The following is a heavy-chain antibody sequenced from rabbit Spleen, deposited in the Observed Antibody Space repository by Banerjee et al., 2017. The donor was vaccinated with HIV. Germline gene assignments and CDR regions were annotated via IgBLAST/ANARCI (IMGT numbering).Heavy chain of an antibody. CDR1: GIDFSSRYD. V-gene: IGHV1S45*01. CDR2: IYSNDGGST. D-gene: IGHD6-1*01. CDR3: AKENDVNSGYASLDL. Sequence: QEQLEESGGDLVKPGASLTLTCTASGIDFSSRYDMCWVRQAPGKGLEWLACIYSNDGGSTYYASWAKGRFTISKTSSTTVTLQMTSLTAADTATYFCAKENDVNSGYASLDLWGPGTLVTVS. J-gene: IGHJ6*01.